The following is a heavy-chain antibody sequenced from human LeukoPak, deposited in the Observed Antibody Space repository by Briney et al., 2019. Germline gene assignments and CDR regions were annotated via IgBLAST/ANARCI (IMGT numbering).Heavy chain of an antibody. J-gene: IGHJ4*02. V-gene: IGHV3-48*01. Sequence: GGSLRLSCAASGFTFNTYTMNWVRQAPGKGLEWVSYISGSSGIIDYADSVRGRFTISRDNAKNSLYLQMNSLRAEDTAVYYCAKESIGDCIDYWGQGTLVTVSS. D-gene: IGHD2-21*02. CDR1: GFTFNTYT. CDR2: ISGSSGII. CDR3: AKESIGDCIDY.